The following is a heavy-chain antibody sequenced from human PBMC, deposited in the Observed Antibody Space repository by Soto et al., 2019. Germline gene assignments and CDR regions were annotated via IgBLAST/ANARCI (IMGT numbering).Heavy chain of an antibody. CDR2: IYHSGDT. J-gene: IGHJ4*02. CDR1: GGSISTNW. V-gene: IGHV4-4*02. CDR3: ARSETLYIAR. Sequence: QVQLQESDPGLLKPSGTLSLTCAVSGGSISTNWWSWVRQPPGKGLEWIGEIYHSGDTNYNPSLKSRVTISVDKSTNQFSLRLSSVTAADTAVYYCARSETLYIARWGQGTLVTVSS. D-gene: IGHD3-10*01.